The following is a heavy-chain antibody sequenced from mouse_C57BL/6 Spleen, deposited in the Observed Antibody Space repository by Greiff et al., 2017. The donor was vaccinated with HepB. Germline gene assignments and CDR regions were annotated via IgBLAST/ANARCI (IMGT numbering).Heavy chain of an antibody. CDR3: ARSQDSSGAMDY. J-gene: IGHJ4*01. Sequence: QVQLKESGAELVRPGTSVKVSCKASGYAFTNYLIEWVKQRPGQGLEWIGVINPGSGGTNYNEKFKGKATLTADKSSSTAYMQLSSLTSEDSAVYFCARSQDSSGAMDYWGQGTSVTVSS. CDR1: GYAFTNYL. V-gene: IGHV1-54*01. CDR2: INPGSGGT. D-gene: IGHD3-2*01.